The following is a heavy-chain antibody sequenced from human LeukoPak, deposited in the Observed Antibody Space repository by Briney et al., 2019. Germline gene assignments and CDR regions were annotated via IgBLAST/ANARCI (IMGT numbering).Heavy chain of an antibody. D-gene: IGHD3-22*01. J-gene: IGHJ4*02. CDR1: GGSFSGYY. V-gene: IGHV4-34*01. CDR2: INHSGST. CDR3: ARGGRILYYYDSSGLQVDY. Sequence: PSETLSLTCAVYGGSFSGYYWSWIRQPPGKGLEWIGEINHSGSTNYNPSLKSRVTISVDTSKNQFSLKLSSVTAVDTAVYYCARGGRILYYYDSSGLQVDYWGQGTLVTVSS.